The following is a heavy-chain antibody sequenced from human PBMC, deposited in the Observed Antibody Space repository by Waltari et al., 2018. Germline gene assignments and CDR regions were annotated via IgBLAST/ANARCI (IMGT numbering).Heavy chain of an antibody. J-gene: IGHJ3*02. CDR2: ILYSGST. D-gene: IGHD3-3*01. Sequence: QVQLQESGPGLVKPSETLSLTCTVSSGSISSHYRSWIRQPPGKGLEWIGYILYSGSTNYNPSLKSRVTISVHTSKNQFSLNLSSMTAADTAVYYCARGDFWSAFDIWGQGTMVTVSS. V-gene: IGHV4-59*11. CDR1: SGSISSHY. CDR3: ARGDFWSAFDI.